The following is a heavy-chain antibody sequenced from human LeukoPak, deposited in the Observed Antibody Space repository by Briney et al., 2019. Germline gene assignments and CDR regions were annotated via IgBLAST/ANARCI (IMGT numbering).Heavy chain of an antibody. CDR1: GFSFNNYG. CDR2: IIYDGYYK. D-gene: IGHD3-10*01. Sequence: GGSLRLSCAASGFSFNNYGMHWVRQAPGKGLEWVALIIYDGYYKYYADSVKGRFTISRDDSKNTLYLQMNSLRAEDTAIYYCAKDLNTMVRGSAMDVWGQGTTVTVSS. J-gene: IGHJ6*02. CDR3: AKDLNTMVRGSAMDV. V-gene: IGHV3-30*18.